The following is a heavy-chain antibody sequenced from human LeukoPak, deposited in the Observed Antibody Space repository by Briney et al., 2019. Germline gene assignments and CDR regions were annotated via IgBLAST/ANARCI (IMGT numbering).Heavy chain of an antibody. CDR1: GFTFSSYS. CDR3: ASATENTAMVTGVKHDY. Sequence: GGSLRLSCAASGFTFSSYSMNWVRQAPGKGLERVSSISSSSSYIYYADSVKGRFTISRDNAKNSLYLQMNSLRAEDTAVYYCASATENTAMVTGVKHDYWGQGTLVTVSS. CDR2: ISSSSSYI. J-gene: IGHJ4*02. V-gene: IGHV3-21*01. D-gene: IGHD5-18*01.